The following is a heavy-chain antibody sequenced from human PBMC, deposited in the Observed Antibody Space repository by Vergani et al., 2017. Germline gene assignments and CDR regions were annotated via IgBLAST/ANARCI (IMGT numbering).Heavy chain of an antibody. CDR3: ARGVNYYDSSGYYHAFDI. CDR1: GFTVSSNY. D-gene: IGHD3-22*01. CDR2: IYSGGST. Sequence: EVQLVESGGGLVQPGGSLRLSCAASGFTVSSNYMSWVRQAPGKGLEWVSVIYSGGSTYYADSVKGRFTISRDNSKNTLYLQMNSLRAEDTAVYYCARGVNYYDSSGYYHAFDIWGQGTMVNVSS. J-gene: IGHJ3*02. V-gene: IGHV3-66*01.